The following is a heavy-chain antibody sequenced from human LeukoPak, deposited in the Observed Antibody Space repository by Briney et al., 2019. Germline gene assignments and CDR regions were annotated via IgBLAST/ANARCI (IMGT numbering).Heavy chain of an antibody. CDR1: GYSISSGYY. J-gene: IGHJ4*02. CDR3: ARQAVAGTIDY. CDR2: IYHSGST. D-gene: IGHD6-19*01. Sequence: SETLSLTCTVSGYSISSGYYWGWMRQPPGRGLEWIGGIYHSGSTYYNPSLKSRVTISVDTSKNQFSLKLSSVTAADTAVYYCARQAVAGTIDYWGQGTLVTVSS. V-gene: IGHV4-38-2*02.